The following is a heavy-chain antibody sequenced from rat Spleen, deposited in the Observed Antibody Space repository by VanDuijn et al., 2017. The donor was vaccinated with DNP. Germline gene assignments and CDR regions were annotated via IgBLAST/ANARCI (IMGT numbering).Heavy chain of an antibody. CDR1: GLTFSDYY. D-gene: IGHD1-3*01. CDR3: TRTDGSYGFDY. J-gene: IGHJ2*01. Sequence: EVQLVESGGGLVQPGGSLKLSCAASGLTFSDYYMAWVRQTPTQGLEWVATIGIVGGSTYYRDSVKGRFTGSRDDAKTTLYLQMNSLRSEDTATYYCTRTDGSYGFDYWGQGVMVTVSS. CDR2: IGIVGGST. V-gene: IGHV5-25*01.